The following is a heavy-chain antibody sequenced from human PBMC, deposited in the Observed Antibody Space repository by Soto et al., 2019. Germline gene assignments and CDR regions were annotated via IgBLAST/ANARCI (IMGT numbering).Heavy chain of an antibody. Sequence: SLRLSCAASGLTFNSYAMHWVRQAPGKGLEWVAVTSYDGSNKYYADSVKGRFTISRDDSKYTLYLQMNSLRAEDTAVYYCARGRYYYDSSGYYHFDYWGQG. D-gene: IGHD3-22*01. CDR3: ARGRYYYDSSGYYHFDY. V-gene: IGHV3-30-3*01. CDR1: GLTFNSYA. CDR2: TSYDGSNK. J-gene: IGHJ4*02.